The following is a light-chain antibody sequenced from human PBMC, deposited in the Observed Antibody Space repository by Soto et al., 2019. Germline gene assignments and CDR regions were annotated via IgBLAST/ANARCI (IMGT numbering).Light chain of an antibody. J-gene: IGKJ4*01. CDR1: QSVSSN. V-gene: IGKV3-20*01. CDR3: QRYANLLPVT. CDR2: GTF. Sequence: EIVLTQSPGTLSLSPGESVTLFCRASQSVSSNLACYQQKPGQHPRLLIHGTFTRAPGVPDRFIGTGFVTDFTLTISRLEPVDFAVYYCQRYANLLPVTFGGGTSVEV.